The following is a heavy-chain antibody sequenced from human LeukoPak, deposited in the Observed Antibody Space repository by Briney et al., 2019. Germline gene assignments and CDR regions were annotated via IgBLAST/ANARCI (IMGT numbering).Heavy chain of an antibody. V-gene: IGHV3-33*01. J-gene: IGHJ4*02. CDR2: IWYDGSNK. CDR1: GFTFSSYG. Sequence: GGSLRLPCAASGFTFSSYGMHWVRQAPGKGLEWVAVIWYDGSNKYYADSVKGRFTISRDNSKNTLYLQMNSLRAEDTAVYYCARDGGSYFFDYWGQGTLVTVSS. D-gene: IGHD1-26*01. CDR3: ARDGGSYFFDY.